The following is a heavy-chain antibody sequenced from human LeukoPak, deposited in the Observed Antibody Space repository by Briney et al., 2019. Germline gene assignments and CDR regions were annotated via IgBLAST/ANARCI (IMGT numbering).Heavy chain of an antibody. D-gene: IGHD2-2*01. V-gene: IGHV3-23*01. CDR1: GFTFSSYS. CDR2: MSGSGINT. Sequence: GGSLRLSCAASGFTFSSYSMSWVRQAPGQGLEWFSAMSGSGINTYYADSVKGRFTISRDNSRNTLHLQMNSLRAEDTAVYYCAKDVGIVVVSAAGGFDSWGQGTLVTVSS. CDR3: AKDVGIVVVSAAGGFDS. J-gene: IGHJ4*02.